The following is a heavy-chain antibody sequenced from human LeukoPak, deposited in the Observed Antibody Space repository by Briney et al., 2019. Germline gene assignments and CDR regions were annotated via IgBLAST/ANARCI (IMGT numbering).Heavy chain of an antibody. CDR3: ASWPVGWYGEDS. CDR2: ISFDGSDA. V-gene: IGHV3-74*01. J-gene: IGHJ4*02. CDR1: GFTFSRFW. Sequence: PGGALRLSCAASGFTFSRFWLHWVRHPPAKGRVGVSCISFDGSDATYADSVKGRFTISRDTPKNTVYLQMNSLRVEDTAVYYCASWPVGWYGEDSWGQGTLVTVSS. D-gene: IGHD6-19*01.